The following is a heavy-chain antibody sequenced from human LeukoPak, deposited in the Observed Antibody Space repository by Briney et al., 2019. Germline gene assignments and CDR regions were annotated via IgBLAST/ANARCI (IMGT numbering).Heavy chain of an antibody. D-gene: IGHD3-10*01. CDR3: ARLGHYYGSGSYYLGAFDI. J-gene: IGHJ3*02. CDR2: IDPSDSYT. CDR1: GYSFTSYW. V-gene: IGHV5-10-1*01. Sequence: GESLKIYCKGSGYSFTSYWITWVRQMPGKGLECMGRIDPSDSYTNYSPSFQGHVTISTDKSISTAYLQWSSLKASDTAIYYCARLGHYYGSGSYYLGAFDIWGQGTMVTVSS.